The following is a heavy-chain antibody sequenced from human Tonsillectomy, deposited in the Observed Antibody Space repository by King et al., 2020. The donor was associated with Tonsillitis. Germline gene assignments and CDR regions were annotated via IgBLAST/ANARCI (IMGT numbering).Heavy chain of an antibody. D-gene: IGHD1-26*01. CDR1: GFTFSSYG. CDR2: IWYDGSKK. CDR3: ASIRVGGTDY. V-gene: IGHV3-33*01. Sequence: VQLVESGGGVVQPGRSLRISCAASGFTFSSYGMHWVRQAPGKGLEWVAVIWYDGSKKYYADSVKGRFTISRDNSKNTLYLQMNSLRVEDTAVYYCASIRVGGTDYWGQGTLVTVSS. J-gene: IGHJ4*02.